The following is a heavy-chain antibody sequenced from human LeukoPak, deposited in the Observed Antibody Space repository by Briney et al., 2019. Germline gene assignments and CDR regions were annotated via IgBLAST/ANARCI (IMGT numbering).Heavy chain of an antibody. D-gene: IGHD4-11*01. Sequence: GGSPRLSCAASGFTFSSYWMSWVRQAPGKGLEWVANIKQDGSEKYYVDSVKGRFTISRDNAKNSLYLQTNSLRAEDTAVYYCARSTMTTTEGGVQPWGQGTLVTVSS. CDR3: ARSTMTTTEGGVQP. J-gene: IGHJ5*02. CDR2: IKQDGSEK. CDR1: GFTFSSYW. V-gene: IGHV3-7*01.